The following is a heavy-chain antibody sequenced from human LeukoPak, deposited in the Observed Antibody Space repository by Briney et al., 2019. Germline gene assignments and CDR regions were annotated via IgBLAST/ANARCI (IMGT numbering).Heavy chain of an antibody. CDR2: IYYTGST. D-gene: IGHD3-10*01. V-gene: IGHV4-39*02. CDR3: AREKNHYGSGNYGYYYYMDV. Sequence: PSETLSLTCTVSGGSISSSLYYWGWTRQPPGKGLEWIGSIYYTGSTYYNPSLKSRVTISVDMSKNQFSLKLSSVTAADTAVYYCAREKNHYGSGNYGYYYYMDVWGKGTTVSVS. CDR1: GGSISSSLYY. J-gene: IGHJ6*03.